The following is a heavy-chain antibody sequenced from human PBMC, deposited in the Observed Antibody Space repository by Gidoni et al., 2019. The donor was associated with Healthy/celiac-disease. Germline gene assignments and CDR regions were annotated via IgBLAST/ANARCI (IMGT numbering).Heavy chain of an antibody. CDR2: IKQDGSEK. J-gene: IGHJ4*02. D-gene: IGHD2-2*01. CDR3: ARDLCSTSCLDY. V-gene: IGHV3-7*01. Sequence: EVQLVESGGGLAQPGGSLRLSCAASGFPCSCYWMRWVRQAPGKGLEWVANIKQDGSEKYYVDSVKGRFTISRDNAKNSLYLQMNSLRAEDTAVYYCARDLCSTSCLDYWGQGTLVTVSS. CDR1: GFPCSCYW.